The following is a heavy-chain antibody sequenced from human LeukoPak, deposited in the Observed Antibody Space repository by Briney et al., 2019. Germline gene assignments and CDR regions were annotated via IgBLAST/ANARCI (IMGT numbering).Heavy chain of an antibody. CDR1: GYRFTKYW. CDR2: IHPDDSET. D-gene: IGHD5-24*01. J-gene: IGHJ6*02. CDR3: SRLGDDYITVGLDV. Sequence: RHGESLKISCKGSGYRFTKYWIAWVRQIPGKVVEWMGIIHPDDSETRYSPSFQGQVTFSADKSITTAYLQWSSLKASDTAMYYCSRLGDDYITVGLDVWGQGTTVTVSS. V-gene: IGHV5-51*01.